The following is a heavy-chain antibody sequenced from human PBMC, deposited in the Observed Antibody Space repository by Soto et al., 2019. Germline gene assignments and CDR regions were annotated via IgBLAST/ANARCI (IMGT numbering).Heavy chain of an antibody. CDR1: GGSISSYY. D-gene: IGHD2-2*01. J-gene: IGHJ4*02. CDR2: IHYSGSS. V-gene: IGHV4-59*01. Sequence: KPSETLSLTCTVSGGSISSYYWNWIRQPPGKGLEWIGYIHYSGSSNYNPSLKSRVTISVDTSKNQFSLTLSSVTAADTAVYYCARVVPTPYYFDYWGQGTLVTVSS. CDR3: ARVVPTPYYFDY.